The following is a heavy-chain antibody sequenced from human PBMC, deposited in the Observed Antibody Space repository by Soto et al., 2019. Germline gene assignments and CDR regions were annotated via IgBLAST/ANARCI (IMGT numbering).Heavy chain of an antibody. V-gene: IGHV1-3*01. D-gene: IGHD3-3*01. Sequence: QVQLVQSGAEVKKPGASVKVSCKASGYTFTSYAMHWVRQAPGQRLEWMGWINAGNGNTKYSQKFQGRGTITRDTSASTAYMELSSLRSEDTAVYYCARGGRITIFGVVSYYYGMDVWGQGTTVTVSS. CDR1: GYTFTSYA. CDR2: INAGNGNT. J-gene: IGHJ6*02. CDR3: ARGGRITIFGVVSYYYGMDV.